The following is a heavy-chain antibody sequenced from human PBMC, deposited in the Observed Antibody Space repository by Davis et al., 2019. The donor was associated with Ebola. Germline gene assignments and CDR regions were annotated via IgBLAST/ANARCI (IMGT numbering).Heavy chain of an antibody. CDR1: GFTFSSYT. V-gene: IGHV3-48*02. J-gene: IGHJ3*02. CDR3: VRDYLFALDI. CDR2: IGTRGDPT. Sequence: GESLKISCAASGFTFSSYTMNWVRQAPGKGLEWVSYIGTRGDPTVYADSVKGRFTVSRDDANNSLSLLMNSLRDEVTAIYYCVRDYLFALDIWGQGTMVTVSS.